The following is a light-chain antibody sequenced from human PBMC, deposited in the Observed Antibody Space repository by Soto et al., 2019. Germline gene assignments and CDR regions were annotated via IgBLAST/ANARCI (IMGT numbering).Light chain of an antibody. CDR1: RSVSSNY. CDR3: QQYNNWPPIT. Sequence: EIVLTQSPGTLSLSPGETATLSCRASRSVSSNYLAWYQQRPGQAPRLLINRASNRATGIPARFSGSGSGTDFTLSISSLEPEDFAVYYCQQYNNWPPITFGQPTRLEIK. V-gene: IGKV3-20*01. J-gene: IGKJ5*01. CDR2: RAS.